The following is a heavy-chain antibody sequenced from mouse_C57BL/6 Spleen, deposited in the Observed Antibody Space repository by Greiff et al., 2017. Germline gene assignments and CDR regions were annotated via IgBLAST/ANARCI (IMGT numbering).Heavy chain of an antibody. CDR3: ARDGRNYEGY. CDR1: GYTFTGYW. Sequence: QVQLQQSGAELMKPGASVKLSCKATGYTFTGYWIEWVKQRPGHGLEWIGEILPGSGSTTYNEKFKGKATFTADTSSNTAYMQLSSLTTEDSAIYYCARDGRNYEGYWGQGTTLTVSS. J-gene: IGHJ2*01. CDR2: ILPGSGST. D-gene: IGHD1-1*01. V-gene: IGHV1-9*01.